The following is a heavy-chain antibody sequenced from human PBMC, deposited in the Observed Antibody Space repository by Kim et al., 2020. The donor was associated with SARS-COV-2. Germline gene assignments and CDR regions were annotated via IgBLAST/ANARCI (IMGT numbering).Heavy chain of an antibody. Sequence: GGSLRLSCAASGFTFSSYAMHWVRQAPGKGLEWVALISYDGSNKYYVDSVKGRFTISRDNSKNTLYLQMNSLRAEDTAVYYCARDLGGYFDHWGQGTLVTVSS. V-gene: IGHV3-30*04. CDR1: GFTFSSYA. D-gene: IGHD3-3*01. J-gene: IGHJ4*02. CDR3: ARDLGGYFDH. CDR2: ISYDGSNK.